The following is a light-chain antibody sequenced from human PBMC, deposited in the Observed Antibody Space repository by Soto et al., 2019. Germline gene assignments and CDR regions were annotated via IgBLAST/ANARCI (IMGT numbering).Light chain of an antibody. CDR1: SSDIGAGYY. V-gene: IGLV1-40*01. CDR2: GNS. J-gene: IGLJ2*01. CDR3: HAYHSSLSGTV. Sequence: QSVLTQPASVSGAPGQRVTISCTGSSSDIGAGYYVHWYQQLPGTAPKLLIYGNSNRPSGVPARFSGSKSGTSTSLAITAVQPEDEADYYCHAYHSSLSGTVFGRGTKVTVL.